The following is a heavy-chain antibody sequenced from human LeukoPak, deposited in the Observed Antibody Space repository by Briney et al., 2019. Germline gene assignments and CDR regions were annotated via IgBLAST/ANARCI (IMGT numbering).Heavy chain of an antibody. CDR2: ISGSSDI. CDR3: ARRGYSDSSGYDY. J-gene: IGHJ3*01. Sequence: GGSLRLSCAASGFTFRNYAMNWVRQAPGKGLEWVSSISGSSDIYYADSVKGRFTISRDNAKNSLYLQINSLRAEDTAIYYCARRGYSDSSGYDYWGQGTMVTVSS. CDR1: GFTFRNYA. D-gene: IGHD3-22*01. V-gene: IGHV3-69-1*02.